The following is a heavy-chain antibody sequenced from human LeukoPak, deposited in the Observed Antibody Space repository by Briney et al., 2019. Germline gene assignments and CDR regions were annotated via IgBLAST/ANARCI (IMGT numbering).Heavy chain of an antibody. D-gene: IGHD3-3*01. J-gene: IGHJ4*02. CDR1: GLTFSNYA. CDR3: AKDLYTTIQGFDS. V-gene: IGHV3-48*01. CDR2: VSRDGATR. Sequence: QPGESLRLSCAASGLTFSNYAMNWVRQAPGKGLEWVSYVSRDGATRSYADSATGRFTISRDNDKNSVYLQMNSLRAEDTAVYYCAKDLYTTIQGFDSWGQGTLVTVSS.